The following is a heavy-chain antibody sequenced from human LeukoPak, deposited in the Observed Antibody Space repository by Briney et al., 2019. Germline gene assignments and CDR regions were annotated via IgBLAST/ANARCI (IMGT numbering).Heavy chain of an antibody. V-gene: IGHV3-15*01. CDR3: TTGITMVRGVIHLIDY. CDR2: IKSKTDGGTT. Sequence: GGSLRLSCATSEFTFSSYAMYWVRQAPGKGLEWVGRIKSKTDGGTTDYAAPVKGRFTISRDDSKNTLYLQMNSLKTEDTAVYYCTTGITMVRGVIHLIDYWGQGTLVTVSS. J-gene: IGHJ4*02. CDR1: EFTFSSYA. D-gene: IGHD3-10*01.